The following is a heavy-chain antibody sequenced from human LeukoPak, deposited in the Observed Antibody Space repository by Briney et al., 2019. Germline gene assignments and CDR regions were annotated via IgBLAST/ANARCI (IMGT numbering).Heavy chain of an antibody. D-gene: IGHD6-19*01. CDR3: ARASIQEQWVAGPPAHFDY. Sequence: SETLSLTCTVSGGSISSGSHYWGWIRQPPGKGLEWIANIYYSGSTYYNPSLKSRVIISIDTSKNQFSLRLSSVTAADTAVYHCARASIQEQWVAGPPAHFDYWGQGTLVTVSS. CDR1: GGSISSGSHY. CDR2: IYYSGST. J-gene: IGHJ4*02. V-gene: IGHV4-39*07.